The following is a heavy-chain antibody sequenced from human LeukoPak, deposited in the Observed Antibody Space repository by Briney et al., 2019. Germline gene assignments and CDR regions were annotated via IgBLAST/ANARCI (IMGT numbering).Heavy chain of an antibody. CDR2: MNPNSGNT. V-gene: IGHV1-8*01. J-gene: IGHJ4*02. Sequence: ASVKVSCKASGYTFTSYDINWVGQATGQGLEWMGWMNPNSGNTGYAQKFQARVTMTRNTSISTAYMELSSLRSEDTAVYYCARSSFIAAAGYFYWGQGTLVTVSS. D-gene: IGHD6-13*01. CDR1: GYTFTSYD. CDR3: ARSSFIAAAGYFY.